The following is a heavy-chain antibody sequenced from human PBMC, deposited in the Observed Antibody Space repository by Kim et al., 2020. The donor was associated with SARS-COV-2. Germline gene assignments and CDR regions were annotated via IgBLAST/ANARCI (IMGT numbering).Heavy chain of an antibody. J-gene: IGHJ4*02. CDR3: AVYVDTAMVFDY. CDR1: GGSISSYY. D-gene: IGHD5-18*01. CDR2: IYYSGST. Sequence: SETLSLTCTVSGGSISSYYWSWIRQPPGKGLEWIGYIYYSGSTNYNPSLKSRVTISVDTSKNQFSLKLSSVTAADTAVYYCAVYVDTAMVFDYWGQGTLV. V-gene: IGHV4-59*08.